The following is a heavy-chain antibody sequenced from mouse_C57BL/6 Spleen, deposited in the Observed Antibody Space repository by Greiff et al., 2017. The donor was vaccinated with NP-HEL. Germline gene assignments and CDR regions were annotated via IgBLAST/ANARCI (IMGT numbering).Heavy chain of an antibody. J-gene: IGHJ2*01. CDR3: ARSGDYGRYYFDY. CDR1: GYTFTSYW. V-gene: IGHV1-53*01. Sequence: VQLQQSGTELVKPGASVKLSCKASGYTFTSYWMHWVKQRPGQGLEWIGNINPSNGGTNYNEKFKSKATLTVDKSSSTAYMQLSSLTSEDSAVYYCARSGDYGRYYFDYWGQGTTLTVSS. D-gene: IGHD1-1*01. CDR2: INPSNGGT.